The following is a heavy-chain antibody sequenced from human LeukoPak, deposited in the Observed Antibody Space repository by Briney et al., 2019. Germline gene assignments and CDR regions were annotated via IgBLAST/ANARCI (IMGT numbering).Heavy chain of an antibody. CDR1: GGPISCGNYY. CDR2: IYTSGST. V-gene: IGHV4-61*02. J-gene: IGHJ2*01. CDR3: AREFDL. Sequence: PSETLSLTCTVSGGPISCGNYYWNWIRQPAVKGLEGIGLIYTSGSTYYNPSLKSRLTISLDRSKNQFSLELGSVTAADTAVYYCAREFDLWGRGTLVTVSS.